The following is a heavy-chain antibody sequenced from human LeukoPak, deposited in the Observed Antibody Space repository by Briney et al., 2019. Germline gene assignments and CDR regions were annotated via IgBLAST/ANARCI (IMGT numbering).Heavy chain of an antibody. D-gene: IGHD3-10*01. J-gene: IGHJ4*02. Sequence: GGSLRPSCAASGFTFSSYSMNWVRQAPGKGLEWVSSISSSSSDIYYADSVKGRFTISRDNSKNTLYLQMTNLRPEDTAKYYCAKRNTMIRGGPSFDYWGQGILVAVSS. CDR3: AKRNTMIRGGPSFDY. V-gene: IGHV3-21*04. CDR1: GFTFSSYS. CDR2: ISSSSSDI.